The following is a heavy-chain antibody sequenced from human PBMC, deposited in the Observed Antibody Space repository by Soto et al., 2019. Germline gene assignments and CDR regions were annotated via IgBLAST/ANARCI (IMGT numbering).Heavy chain of an antibody. Sequence: GGSLRLSCAASGFTFSSYSMSWVRQAPGKGLEWVSAISGSGGDTYYADSVKGRFTISRDNSKNTLYLQMNSLRAEDTAIYYCAKEKNSEGVFWYWGQGTLVTVSS. V-gene: IGHV3-23*01. J-gene: IGHJ4*02. D-gene: IGHD3-3*01. CDR2: ISGSGGDT. CDR1: GFTFSSYS. CDR3: AKEKNSEGVFWY.